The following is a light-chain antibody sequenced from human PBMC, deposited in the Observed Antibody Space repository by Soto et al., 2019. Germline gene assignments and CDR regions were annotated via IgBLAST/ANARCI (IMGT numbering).Light chain of an antibody. CDR1: QSIDRW. V-gene: IGKV1-5*02. CDR2: HAS. J-gene: IGKJ5*01. CDR3: QQRSNWQIT. Sequence: DVQMTQSPSTLPTSIGRRITIIGRASQSIDRWLAWYQQRPGKAPKILIYHASSLETGVPSRFSGSGSGTEFTLTISSLEPDDFAVYYCQQRSNWQITFGQGTRLEVK.